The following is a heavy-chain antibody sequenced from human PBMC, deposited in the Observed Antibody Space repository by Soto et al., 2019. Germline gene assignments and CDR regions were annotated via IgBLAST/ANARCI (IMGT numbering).Heavy chain of an antibody. Sequence: GGSMRLSCAAAGVNFGGYSGSWVRQDPGKGLEWVSSISSSSSYIYYADSVKGRFTISRDNAKNSLYLQMNSLRAEDTAVYSCASIGYSSGCGFVWVQGTTVTVSS. CDR1: GVNFGGYS. J-gene: IGHJ6*02. CDR2: ISSSSSYI. V-gene: IGHV3-21*01. CDR3: ASIGYSSGCGFV. D-gene: IGHD6-19*01.